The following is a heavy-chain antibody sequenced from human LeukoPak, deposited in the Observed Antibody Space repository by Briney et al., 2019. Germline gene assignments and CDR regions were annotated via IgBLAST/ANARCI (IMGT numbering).Heavy chain of an antibody. CDR3: VKGYYAAFDY. J-gene: IGHJ4*02. Sequence: GGSLRLSCAASGFTFTSYAMSWVRQPPGKGLEWVSAISANGGSTYYADSVKGRFTISRDNSKNTLYLQMNSLRAEDTAVYYCVKGYYAAFDYWGQGTLVPDSS. CDR2: ISANGGST. CDR1: GFTFTSYA. D-gene: IGHD3-10*01. V-gene: IGHV3-23*01.